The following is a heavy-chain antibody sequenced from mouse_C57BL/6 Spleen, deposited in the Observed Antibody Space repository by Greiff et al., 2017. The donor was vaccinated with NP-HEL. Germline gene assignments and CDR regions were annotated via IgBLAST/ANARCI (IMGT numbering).Heavy chain of an antibody. CDR2: IDPSDSYT. Sequence: QVQLQQSGAELVKPGASVKLSCKASGYTFTSYWMQWVKQRPGQGLEWIGEIDPSDSYTNYNQKFKGKATLTVDTSSSTAYMQLSSLTSEDSAVYYCARSPYYYGSSPYYFDYWGQGTTLTVSS. CDR3: ARSPYYYGSSPYYFDY. V-gene: IGHV1-50*01. CDR1: GYTFTSYW. D-gene: IGHD1-1*01. J-gene: IGHJ2*01.